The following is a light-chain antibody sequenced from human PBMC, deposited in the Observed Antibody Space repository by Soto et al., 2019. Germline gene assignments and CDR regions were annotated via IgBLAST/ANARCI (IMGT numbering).Light chain of an antibody. CDR1: QSVSTRY. Sequence: ESMLTQSPGTLSLSPGERATLSCRASQSVSTRYLAWYQQKPGQAPRLLIYGAYIRATGIPDRFSGSGSVTDFTLTISRLEPEDFAVYYCHQFGSSPPAFTFGQGTKLEI. J-gene: IGKJ2*01. V-gene: IGKV3-20*01. CDR3: HQFGSSPPAFT. CDR2: GAY.